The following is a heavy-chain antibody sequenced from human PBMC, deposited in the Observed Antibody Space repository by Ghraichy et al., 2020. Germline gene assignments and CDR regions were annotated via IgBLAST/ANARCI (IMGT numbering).Heavy chain of an antibody. Sequence: GESLNISCKGSGYSFTSYWIGWVRQMPGKGLEWMGIIYPGDSDTRYSPSFQGQVTISADKSISTAYLQWSSLKASDTAMYYCARQGTGSWYYYYMDVWGKGTTVTVSS. CDR3: ARQGTGSWYYYYMDV. CDR1: GYSFTSYW. V-gene: IGHV5-51*01. J-gene: IGHJ6*03. CDR2: IYPGDSDT. D-gene: IGHD6-13*01.